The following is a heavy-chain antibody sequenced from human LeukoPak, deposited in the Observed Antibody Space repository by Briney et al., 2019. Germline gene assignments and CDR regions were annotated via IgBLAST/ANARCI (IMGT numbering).Heavy chain of an antibody. J-gene: IGHJ4*02. CDR3: ARVIAAGVDFDY. CDR1: GY. V-gene: IGHV4-38-2*01. CDR2: IYHSGST. Sequence: PSETLSLTCAVSGYCGWIRQPPGKGLEWMGSIYHSGSTYYNPSLKSRVTILVDTSKNQFSLHLSSVTAADTAIYYCARVIAAGVDFDYWGQGTLVTVSS. D-gene: IGHD6-13*01.